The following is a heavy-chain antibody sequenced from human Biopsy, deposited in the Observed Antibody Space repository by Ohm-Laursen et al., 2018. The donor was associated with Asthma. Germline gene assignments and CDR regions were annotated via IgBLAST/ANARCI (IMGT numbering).Heavy chain of an antibody. J-gene: IGHJ4*02. Sequence: SCAVHGDIPSSVVIKPGREAPGQGVEWMGGISAYNGNRNYAQKLQGRVTMTTDTSTSTAYMELRRLRSADTAVYYCARDGPGGASSDYWGQGTLVTVSS. V-gene: IGHV1-18*01. D-gene: IGHD3-16*01. CDR3: ARDGPGGASSDY. CDR2: ISAYNGNR. CDR1: GDIPSSVV.